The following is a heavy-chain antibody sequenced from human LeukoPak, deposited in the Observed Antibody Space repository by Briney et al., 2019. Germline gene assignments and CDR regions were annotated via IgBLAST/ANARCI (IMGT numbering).Heavy chain of an antibody. Sequence: GGSLRHFCRASGFTFAIYAINWVRQAPGKGREWVSLLSGGSAVTQFADFVKGRLTISKDNSKNTLYLKMNSLRAEDTAVYYCAKDGNYSNYVNWFDPWGQGTLVTVSS. V-gene: IGHV3-23*01. CDR3: AKDGNYSNYVNWFDP. CDR1: GFTFAIYA. CDR2: LSGGSAVT. J-gene: IGHJ5*01. D-gene: IGHD4-11*01.